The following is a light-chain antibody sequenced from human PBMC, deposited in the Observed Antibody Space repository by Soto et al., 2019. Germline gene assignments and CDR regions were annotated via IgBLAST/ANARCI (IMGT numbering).Light chain of an antibody. CDR3: QQSYSIPLFT. CDR2: AAS. J-gene: IGKJ3*01. V-gene: IGKV1-39*01. Sequence: DIQMTQSPSSLSASVGDRVTITCRASQSINTYLNWYQQKPGKAPKLLIYAASSLQSGVPSRFSGSGSGTDFTLTISSLQPEDFAIYYCQQSYSIPLFTFGPGTKVDIK. CDR1: QSINTY.